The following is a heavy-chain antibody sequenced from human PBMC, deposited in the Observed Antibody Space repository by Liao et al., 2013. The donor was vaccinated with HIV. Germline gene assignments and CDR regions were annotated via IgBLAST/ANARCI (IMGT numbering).Heavy chain of an antibody. V-gene: IGHV4-4*07. J-gene: IGHJ6*03. Sequence: QVQLQESGPGLVRTSETLSLTCTVSGGSINSHYWSWIRQPAGKGLEWIGRFYISGSINYNPSLKSRVTVSVDTSKNQLSLKLSSVTAADTAVYYCARARRHYGSGNYAHYYYYYMDVWGKGTTVTVSS. CDR2: FYISGSI. CDR3: ARARRHYGSGNYAHYYYYYMDV. CDR1: GGSINSHY. D-gene: IGHD3-10*01.